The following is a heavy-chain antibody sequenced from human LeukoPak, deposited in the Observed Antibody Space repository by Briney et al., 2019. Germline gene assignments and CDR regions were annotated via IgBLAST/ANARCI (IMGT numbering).Heavy chain of an antibody. J-gene: IGHJ6*03. CDR3: AKGGLGYCSSTSCYYYYYYYMDV. CDR2: ISGSGGST. D-gene: IGHD2-2*01. CDR1: GFTFSSYG. V-gene: IGHV3-23*01. Sequence: GGSLRLSCAASGFTFSSYGMSWVRQAPGKGLEWVSAISGSGGSTYYADSVKGRFTISRDNSKNTLYLQMNSLRAEDTAVYYCAKGGLGYCSSTSCYYYYYYYMDVWGKGTTVTISS.